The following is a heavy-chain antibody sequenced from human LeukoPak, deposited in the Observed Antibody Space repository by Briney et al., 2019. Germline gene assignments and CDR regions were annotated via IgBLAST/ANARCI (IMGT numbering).Heavy chain of an antibody. Sequence: AGGSLRLSCTSSGFTFNDYCMSWIRQAPGKGLEWVSYISVSGSTIYYAESVKGRFTISRDNAKNTLYLQMNNLRPEDTAVYYCGRCAGTPQYFYYYYYMDVWGKGTTVTVSS. CDR3: GRCAGTPQYFYYYYYMDV. V-gene: IGHV3-11*04. J-gene: IGHJ6*03. D-gene: IGHD1/OR15-1a*01. CDR2: ISVSGSTI. CDR1: GFTFNDYC.